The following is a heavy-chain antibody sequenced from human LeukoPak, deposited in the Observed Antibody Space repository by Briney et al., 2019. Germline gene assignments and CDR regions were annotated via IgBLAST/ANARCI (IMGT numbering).Heavy chain of an antibody. CDR1: GGSFSGYY. CDR2: INHSGST. V-gene: IGHV4-34*01. Sequence: SETLSLTCAVYGGSFSGYYWSWIRQPPGKGLEWIGEINHSGSTNYNPSLKSRVTISVDTSKNQFSLKLSSVTAADTAVYYCARCAFSSSCYFDYWGQGTLVTVSS. CDR3: ARCAFSSSCYFDY. D-gene: IGHD6-13*01. J-gene: IGHJ4*02.